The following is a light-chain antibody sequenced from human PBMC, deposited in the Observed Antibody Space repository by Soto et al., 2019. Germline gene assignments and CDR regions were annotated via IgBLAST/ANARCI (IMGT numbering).Light chain of an antibody. CDR1: SSDVGGYDY. Sequence: QSALTQPASVSGSPRQSITISCTGTSSDVGGYDYVSWYQQHPGKAPKLIIYDVNNRPSGVSNRFSGSKSGNTASLTISGLQAEDEADYYCSSYTSIFTYVFGPGTKLTVL. V-gene: IGLV2-14*03. J-gene: IGLJ1*01. CDR3: SSYTSIFTYV. CDR2: DVN.